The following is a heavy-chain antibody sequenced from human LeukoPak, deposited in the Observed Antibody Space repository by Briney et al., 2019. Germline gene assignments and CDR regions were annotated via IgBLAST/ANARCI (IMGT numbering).Heavy chain of an antibody. CDR1: GGSISSTYY. D-gene: IGHD5-18*01. V-gene: IGHV4-39*07. CDR2: IFYRGST. J-gene: IGHJ4*02. CDR3: ARLRVRGYGFGPWEGPTWLDY. Sequence: SETLSLTCTVSGGSISSTYYLGWIRQPPGKGLEWIGSIFYRGSTYNNPSLKSRVTISVDTSKNQFSLKLRSVTAADTAVYYCARLRVRGYGFGPWEGPTWLDYWGQGTLVTVSS.